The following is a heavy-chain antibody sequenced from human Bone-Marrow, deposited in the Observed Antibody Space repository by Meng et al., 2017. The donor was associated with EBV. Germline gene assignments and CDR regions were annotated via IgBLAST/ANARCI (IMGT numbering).Heavy chain of an antibody. D-gene: IGHD3-10*01. CDR2: IHHGGST. CDR3: SIIIYGSGLNSWFDP. J-gene: IGHJ5*02. CDR1: GGSISRDNW. Sequence: LQDAAPGLVQSPGPPPLTCVVFGGSISRDNWWPWVRQPPGKGLEWVGEIHHGGSTNYNPSLKSRVTISLDKSKNQFSLRLTSVTAADTAVYYCSIIIYGSGLNSWFDPWGQGTLVTVSS. V-gene: IGHV4-4*03.